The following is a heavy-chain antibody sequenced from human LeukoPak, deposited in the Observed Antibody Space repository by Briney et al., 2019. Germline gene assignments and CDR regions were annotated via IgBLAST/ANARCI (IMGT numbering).Heavy chain of an antibody. CDR2: ISYDGSNK. CDR3: ARGGMVRGVIIRSGWFDP. Sequence: GGSLRLSCVASGFTFSTYAMHWVRQAPGKGLEWVAVISYDGSNKYYADSVKGRFTISRDNSKNTLYLQMNSLSAEDTAVYYCARGGMVRGVIIRSGWFDPLGPGNPGHRLL. V-gene: IGHV3-30*04. D-gene: IGHD3-10*01. CDR1: GFTFSTYA. J-gene: IGHJ5*02.